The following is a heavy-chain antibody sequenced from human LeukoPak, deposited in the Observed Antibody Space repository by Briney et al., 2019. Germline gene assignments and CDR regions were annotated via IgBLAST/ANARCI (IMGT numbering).Heavy chain of an antibody. CDR2: IKEGGSER. CDR3: ARDSDRRSDY. D-gene: IGHD3-22*01. CDR1: GFILNNYW. V-gene: IGHV3-7*05. Sequence: PGGSLRLSCAASGFILNNYWMSWVRQTPGGGLEWLASIKEGGSERFYVDSVKVRFTIPRDSARNSLYLQMSSLRAEDTAVYYCARDSDRRSDYWGQGTLVTVSS. J-gene: IGHJ4*02.